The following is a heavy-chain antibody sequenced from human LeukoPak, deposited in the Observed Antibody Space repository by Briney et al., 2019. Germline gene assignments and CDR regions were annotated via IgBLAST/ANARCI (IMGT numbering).Heavy chain of an antibody. V-gene: IGHV4-30-4*01. CDR3: ARGGSGYDFGWFAP. CDR1: GGSISSGDYY. D-gene: IGHD5-12*01. J-gene: IGHJ5*02. Sequence: PSETLSLTCTVSGGSISSGDYYWSWIRQPPGKGLEWIRYIYYSGSTYYNPSLKSRVTISVDTSKNQFSLKLSSVTAADTAVYYCARGGSGYDFGWFAPWGQGTLVTVSS. CDR2: IYYSGST.